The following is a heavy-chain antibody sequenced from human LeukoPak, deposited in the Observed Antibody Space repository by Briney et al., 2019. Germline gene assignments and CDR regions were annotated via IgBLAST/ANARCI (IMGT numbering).Heavy chain of an antibody. Sequence: PSETLSLTCTVSGGSISSYYWSWIRQPAGKGLEWIGYIYYSGSTNYNPSLKSRVTISVDTSKNQFSLKLSSVTAADTAVYYCARLSGYYGPFDYWGQGTLVTVSS. D-gene: IGHD3-22*01. CDR3: ARLSGYYGPFDY. CDR2: IYYSGST. J-gene: IGHJ4*02. CDR1: GGSISSYY. V-gene: IGHV4-59*01.